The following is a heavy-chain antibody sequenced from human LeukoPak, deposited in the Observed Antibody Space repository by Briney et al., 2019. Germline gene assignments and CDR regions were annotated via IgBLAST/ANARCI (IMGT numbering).Heavy chain of an antibody. D-gene: IGHD1-26*01. CDR3: ARDQSPYSGSYGDYYYYYGMDV. CDR1: GGSISSSDW. CDR2: IYHSGSS. J-gene: IGHJ6*02. V-gene: IGHV4-4*02. Sequence: SETLSLTCAVSGGSISSSDWWSWVRQPPGKGLEWIGEIYHSGSSNYNPSLQSRVTISVDTSKNQFSLKLSSVTAADTAVYYCARDQSPYSGSYGDYYYYYGMDVWGQGTTVTVSS.